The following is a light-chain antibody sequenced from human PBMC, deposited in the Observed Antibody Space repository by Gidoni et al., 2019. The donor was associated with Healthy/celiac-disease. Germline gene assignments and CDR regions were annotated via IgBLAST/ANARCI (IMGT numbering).Light chain of an antibody. V-gene: IGLV2-14*01. CDR2: EVS. Sequence: QSALTQPASVSGSPGQSITISCTGTRSDVGGYNYVSWYQQHPGKAPKLMIYEVSNRPSGVSYRFSGSKSGNTAFLTISGLQAEDEADYYFSSYTSSSTRVFVTGTKVTVL. CDR1: RSDVGGYNY. CDR3: SSYTSSSTRV. J-gene: IGLJ1*01.